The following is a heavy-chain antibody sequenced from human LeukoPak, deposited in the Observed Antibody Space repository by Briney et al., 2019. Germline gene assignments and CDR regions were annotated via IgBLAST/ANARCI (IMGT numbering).Heavy chain of an antibody. Sequence: GASVKVSCKASGYTFTSYYMHWVRQAPGQGLEWMGIINPSGGSTSYAQKFQGRVTMTRDTSTSTVYMELSSLRSEDTAVYYCARVRPRITMVRGSRGGWFDPWGQGTLITVSS. CDR2: INPSGGST. J-gene: IGHJ5*02. D-gene: IGHD3-10*01. V-gene: IGHV1-46*01. CDR1: GYTFTSYY. CDR3: ARVRPRITMVRGSRGGWFDP.